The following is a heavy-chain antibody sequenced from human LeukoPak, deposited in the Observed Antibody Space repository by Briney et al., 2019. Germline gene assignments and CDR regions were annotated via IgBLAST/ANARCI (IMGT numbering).Heavy chain of an antibody. J-gene: IGHJ3*02. CDR3: AREANYYGSGSSAFDI. D-gene: IGHD3-10*01. CDR1: GFTFSSYE. Sequence: GGSLRLSCAASGFTFSSYEMNWVRQAPGKGLEWVSYISSSGSTIYYADSVKGRFTISRDNAKNSLYLQMNSLRAEDTAVYYCAREANYYGSGSSAFDIWGQGTMVTVSS. V-gene: IGHV3-48*03. CDR2: ISSSGSTI.